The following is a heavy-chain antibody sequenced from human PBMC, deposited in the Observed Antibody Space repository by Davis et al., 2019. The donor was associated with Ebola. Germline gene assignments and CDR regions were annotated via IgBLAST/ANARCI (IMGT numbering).Heavy chain of an antibody. CDR2: MNPNSGNT. V-gene: IGHV1-8*01. Sequence: ASVKVSCKASGYTFSSYDFNWVRQTTGQGLEWLGWMNPNSGNTGYAQKFQGRVTMTWSTSISTAYMELSSLISDDTAVYYCTRGPRNYGFDFWGQGTLVTVSS. CDR3: TRGPRNYGFDF. J-gene: IGHJ4*02. D-gene: IGHD1-7*01. CDR1: GYTFSSYD.